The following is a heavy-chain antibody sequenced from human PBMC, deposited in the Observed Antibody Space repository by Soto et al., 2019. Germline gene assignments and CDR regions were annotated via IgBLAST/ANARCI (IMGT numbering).Heavy chain of an antibody. Sequence: GGSLRLSCTASGFTFGDYAMSWFRQAPGKGLEWVGFIRSKAYGGTTEYAASVKGRFTISRDDSKSIAYLQMNSLKTEDTAVYYCTRSDVATYYDFWSGYYGFDPWGQGTLVTVSS. CDR2: IRSKAYGGTT. CDR1: GFTFGDYA. CDR3: TRSDVATYYDFWSGYYGFDP. V-gene: IGHV3-49*03. D-gene: IGHD3-3*01. J-gene: IGHJ5*02.